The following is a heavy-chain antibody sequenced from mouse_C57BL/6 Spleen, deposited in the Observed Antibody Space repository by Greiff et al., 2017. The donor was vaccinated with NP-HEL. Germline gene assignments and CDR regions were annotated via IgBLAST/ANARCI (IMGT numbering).Heavy chain of an antibody. CDR2: IYPGDGDT. Sequence: QVQLQQSGPELVKPGASVKISCKASGYAFSSSWMNWVKQRPGKGLEWIGRIYPGDGDTNYNGKFKGKATLTADKSSSTAYTQLSSLTSEDSAVYFCAGGLYYFDYWGQGTTLTVSS. CDR3: AGGLYYFDY. CDR1: GYAFSSSW. V-gene: IGHV1-82*01. J-gene: IGHJ2*01. D-gene: IGHD6-1*01.